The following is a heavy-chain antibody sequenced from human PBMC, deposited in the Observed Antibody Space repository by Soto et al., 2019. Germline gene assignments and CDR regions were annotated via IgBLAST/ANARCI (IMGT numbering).Heavy chain of an antibody. CDR1: GNTFPNYA. CDR3: AREVYKWLRVGGMDV. J-gene: IGHJ6*02. D-gene: IGHD5-12*01. V-gene: IGHV1-3*01. CDR2: INGGNGNT. Sequence: ASVKVSCKTSGNTFPNYALHWVRQAPGQRPEWMGWINGGNGNTKYSEHFQGRVTFTGDTSAGTAYMELSSLTSEDTAVYYCAREVYKWLRVGGMDVWGQGTTVTVSS.